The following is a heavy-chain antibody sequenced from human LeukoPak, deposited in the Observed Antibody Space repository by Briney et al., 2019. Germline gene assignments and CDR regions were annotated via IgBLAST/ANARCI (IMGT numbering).Heavy chain of an antibody. CDR2: IYTSGST. J-gene: IGHJ4*02. CDR1: GGSISSYF. V-gene: IGHV4-4*07. D-gene: IGHD6-13*01. CDR3: AGHSSSWYPFDY. Sequence: SETLSLTCTVSGGSISSYFWSWIRQPAGKGLEWIGRIYTSGSTNYNPSLESRVTMSVDTSKNQFSLKLSSVTAADAAVYYCAGHSSSWYPFDYWGQGTLVTVSS.